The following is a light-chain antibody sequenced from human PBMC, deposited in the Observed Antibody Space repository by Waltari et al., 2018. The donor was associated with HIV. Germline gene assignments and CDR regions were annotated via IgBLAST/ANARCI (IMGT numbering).Light chain of an antibody. J-gene: IGLJ2*01. CDR1: SSDVGSYNL. CDR3: CSYAGSSTLEV. Sequence: QSALTQPASGSGSPGQSLTISCPGTSSDVGSYNLLSWYQQHPGKAPKLMIYEGSKRPSGVSNRFSGSKSGNTASLTISGLQAEEEADYYCCSYAGSSTLEVFGGGTKLTVL. CDR2: EGS. V-gene: IGLV2-23*01.